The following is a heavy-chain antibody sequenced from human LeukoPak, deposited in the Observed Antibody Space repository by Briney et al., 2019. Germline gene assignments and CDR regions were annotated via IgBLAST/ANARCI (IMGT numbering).Heavy chain of an antibody. Sequence: GGSLRLSCAVSGFTVSSNYMSWVRQPPGKGLEWVSVICSGGSTYYADSVKGRFTISRDDSRDTLYLQMNSLRVEDTAVYYCARDLSGVNPFDYWGQGTLVTVSS. J-gene: IGHJ4*02. CDR1: GFTVSSNY. CDR2: ICSGGST. D-gene: IGHD2-8*01. V-gene: IGHV3-53*05. CDR3: ARDLSGVNPFDY.